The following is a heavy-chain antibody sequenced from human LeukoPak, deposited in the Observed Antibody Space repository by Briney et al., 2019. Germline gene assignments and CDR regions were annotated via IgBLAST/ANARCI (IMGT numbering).Heavy chain of an antibody. CDR2: LSYDGSNK. D-gene: IGHD5-18*01. CDR3: AKEDTAMVGAYWYFDL. J-gene: IGHJ2*01. V-gene: IGHV3-30*18. CDR1: GFTFSSYG. Sequence: GGSLRLSCAASGFTFSSYGMHWVRQAPGKGLEWVAVLSYDGSNKYYADSVKGRFTISRDNSKNTLYLQMNSLRAEDTAVYYCAKEDTAMVGAYWYFDLWGRGTLVTVSS.